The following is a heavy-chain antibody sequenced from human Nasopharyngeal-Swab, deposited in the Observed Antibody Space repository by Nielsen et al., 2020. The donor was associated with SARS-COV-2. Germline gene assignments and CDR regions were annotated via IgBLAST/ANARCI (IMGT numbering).Heavy chain of an antibody. V-gene: IGHV4-34*01. CDR3: ARFNIAARFIYYYYGMDV. Sequence: SETLSLTCAVYGGSFSGYYWSWIRQPPGKGLEWIWEINHGGGTNYTPSLKSRVTISVDTSKNQFSLKLSSVTAADTAVYYCARFNIAARFIYYYYGMDVWGQGTTVTVSS. CDR2: INHGGGT. J-gene: IGHJ6*02. CDR1: GGSFSGYY. D-gene: IGHD6-6*01.